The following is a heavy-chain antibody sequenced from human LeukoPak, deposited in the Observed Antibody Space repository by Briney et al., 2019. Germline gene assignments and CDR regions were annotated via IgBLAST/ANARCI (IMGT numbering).Heavy chain of an antibody. J-gene: IGHJ6*03. CDR3: AKDLSNFYYYMDV. Sequence: GGSLRLSCAASGFTFSSYAMSWVRQAPGKGLEWVSAISGSGGSTYYADSAKGRFTISRDNSKNTLYLQMNSLRAEDTAVYYCAKDLSNFYYYMDVWGKGTTVTVSS. CDR2: ISGSGGST. V-gene: IGHV3-23*01. CDR1: GFTFSSYA.